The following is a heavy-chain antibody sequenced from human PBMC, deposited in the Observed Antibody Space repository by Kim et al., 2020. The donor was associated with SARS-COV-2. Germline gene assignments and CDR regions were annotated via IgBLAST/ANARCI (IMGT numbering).Heavy chain of an antibody. Sequence: GGSLRLSCAASGFTFSSYAMSWVRQAPGKGLEWVSAISGSGGSTYYADSVKGRFTISRENSKNTLYLQMNSLRAEDTAVYYCAKEAGHGYYDYYYYYGMDVWGQGTTVTVSS. D-gene: IGHD3-3*01. CDR2: ISGSGGST. V-gene: IGHV3-23*01. CDR1: GFTFSSYA. CDR3: AKEAGHGYYDYYYYYGMDV. J-gene: IGHJ6*02.